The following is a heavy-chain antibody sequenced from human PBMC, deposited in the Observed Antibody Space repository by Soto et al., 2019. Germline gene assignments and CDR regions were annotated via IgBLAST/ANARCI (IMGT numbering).Heavy chain of an antibody. CDR3: ARGRSGRRCSGGSCYSAFDFDY. CDR1: FGSIKTNNW. CDR2: INRSGAT. D-gene: IGHD2-15*01. Sequence: SETLSLTCDVSFGSIKTNNWWTWVRQPPGKGLEWIGEINRSGATYYNPSLKSRVTISADTSKNQFSLKLSSVTAADTAVYYCARGRSGRRCSGGSCYSAFDFDYWGQGTLVTVSS. J-gene: IGHJ4*02. V-gene: IGHV4-4*02.